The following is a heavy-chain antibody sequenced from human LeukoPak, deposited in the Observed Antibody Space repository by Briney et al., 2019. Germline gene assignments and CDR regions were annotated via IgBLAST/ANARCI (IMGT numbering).Heavy chain of an antibody. V-gene: IGHV3-30*02. J-gene: IGHJ4*02. CDR3: ASDRTGYHDSSGYYFDY. D-gene: IGHD3-22*01. Sequence: QPGGSLRLSCAASGFTFSDYGMHWVRQAPGKGLEGVAFIRYDGSNKYYGDSVKGRFTIARDNSKNTLYLQMNRLRAEDTAVYYCASDRTGYHDSSGYYFDYWGQGTLVTVSS. CDR2: IRYDGSNK. CDR1: GFTFSDYG.